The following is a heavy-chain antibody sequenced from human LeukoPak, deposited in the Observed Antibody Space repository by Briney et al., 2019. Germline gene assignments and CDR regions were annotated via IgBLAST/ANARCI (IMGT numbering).Heavy chain of an antibody. V-gene: IGHV3-74*01. D-gene: IGHD3-22*01. Sequence: GGSLRLSCAASGFTFSSYWMHWVRQAPGKGLVWVSRINSDGSSTSYADSVKGRFTISRDNAKNTLYLQMNSLRAEDTAVYYCAKDRSLNYYDSSGSILDNWGQGTLVTVSS. CDR1: GFTFSSYW. CDR3: AKDRSLNYYDSSGSILDN. CDR2: INSDGSST. J-gene: IGHJ4*02.